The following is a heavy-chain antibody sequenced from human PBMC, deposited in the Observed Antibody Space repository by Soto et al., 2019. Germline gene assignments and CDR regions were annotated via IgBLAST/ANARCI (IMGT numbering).Heavy chain of an antibody. CDR3: ARCQQQLVPGYYYYYYMDV. Sequence: SETLSLTCTVSGGSISSYYWSWIRQPPGKGLEWIGYIYYSGSTNYNPSLKSRVTISVDTSKNQFSLKLSSVTAADTAVYYCARCQQQLVPGYYYYYYMDVWGKGTTVTVSS. D-gene: IGHD6-13*01. V-gene: IGHV4-59*01. CDR1: GGSISSYY. CDR2: IYYSGST. J-gene: IGHJ6*03.